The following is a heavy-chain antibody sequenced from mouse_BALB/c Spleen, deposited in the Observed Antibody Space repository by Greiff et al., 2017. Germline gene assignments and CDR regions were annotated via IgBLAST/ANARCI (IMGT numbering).Heavy chain of an antibody. Sequence: EVMLVESGGGLVKPGGSLKLSCAASGFTFSDYYMYWVRQTPEKRLEWVATISDGGSYTYYPDSVKGRFTISRDNAKNNLYLQMSSLKSEDTAMYYCARAPYGNYGGYFDYWGQGTTLTVSS. J-gene: IGHJ2*01. V-gene: IGHV5-4*02. D-gene: IGHD2-1*01. CDR2: ISDGGSYT. CDR3: ARAPYGNYGGYFDY. CDR1: GFTFSDYY.